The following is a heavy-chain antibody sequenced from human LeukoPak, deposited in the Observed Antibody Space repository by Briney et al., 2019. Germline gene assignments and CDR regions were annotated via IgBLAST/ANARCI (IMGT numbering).Heavy chain of an antibody. CDR3: ARGSLAAGFDY. D-gene: IGHD6-13*01. J-gene: IGHJ4*02. CDR2: INHSGST. V-gene: IGHV4-34*01. CDR1: GGSFSGYY. Sequence: SETLSPTCAVYGGSFSGYYWSWIRQPPGKGLEWIGEINHSGSTNYNPSLKSRVTISVDTSKNQFSLKLSSVTAADTAVYYCARGSLAAGFDYWGQGTLVTVSS.